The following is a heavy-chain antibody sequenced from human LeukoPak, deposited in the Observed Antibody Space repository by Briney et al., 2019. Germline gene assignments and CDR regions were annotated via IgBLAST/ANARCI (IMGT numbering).Heavy chain of an antibody. V-gene: IGHV3-48*02. Sequence: GGSLRLSCAASGFTFSSYSMNWVRQAPGRGLEWVSYISSSTNTIYYADSVKGRFTISRDNAKNSLFLQMNSLRDEDTAVYYCARGGYGANDDAFDIWGQGTMVTVSS. CDR3: ARGGYGANDDAFDI. CDR2: ISSSTNTI. CDR1: GFTFSSYS. D-gene: IGHD4-23*01. J-gene: IGHJ3*02.